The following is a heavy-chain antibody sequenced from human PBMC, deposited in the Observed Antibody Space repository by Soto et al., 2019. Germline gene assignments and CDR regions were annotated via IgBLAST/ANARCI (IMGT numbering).Heavy chain of an antibody. V-gene: IGHV3-33*01. D-gene: IGHD6-6*01. CDR3: ARDKGHSSSPPPDY. Sequence: QVQLVESGGGVVQPGRSLRLSCAASGFPFSSYGMHWVRQSPGKGLEWVAVIWYDGSNKYYADSVKGRFTISRDNSKNTLYLQMNSLRAEDTAVYYCARDKGHSSSPPPDYWGQGTLVTVSS. J-gene: IGHJ4*02. CDR1: GFPFSSYG. CDR2: IWYDGSNK.